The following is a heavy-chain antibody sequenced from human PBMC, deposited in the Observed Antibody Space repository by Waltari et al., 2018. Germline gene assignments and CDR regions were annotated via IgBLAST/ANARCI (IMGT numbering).Heavy chain of an antibody. CDR2: INPNSGGT. CDR3: ARTPAAGTGVDAFDI. V-gene: IGHV1-2*02. Sequence: QVQLVNSGAEGKKPGDQVKVPCKATGDTYTGYDNNWRRRAAGQGLEWMGWINPNSGGTNYAQKFQGRVTMTRDTSISTAYMELSRLRSDDTAVYYCARTPAAGTGVDAFDIWGQGTMVTVSS. D-gene: IGHD6-13*01. J-gene: IGHJ3*02. CDR1: GDTYTGYD.